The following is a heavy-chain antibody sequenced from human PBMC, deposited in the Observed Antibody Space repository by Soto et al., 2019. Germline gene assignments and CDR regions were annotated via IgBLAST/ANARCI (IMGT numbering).Heavy chain of an antibody. CDR3: ARDLPIAAAGTFDY. Sequence: QVQLVESGGGVVQPGRSLRLSCAASGFTFSSYGMHWVRQARGKGLEWVAVIWYDGSNKYYADSVKGRFTISRDNSKNTLYLQMNSLRAEDTAVYYCARDLPIAAAGTFDYWGQGTLVTVSS. CDR2: IWYDGSNK. D-gene: IGHD6-13*01. J-gene: IGHJ4*02. V-gene: IGHV3-33*01. CDR1: GFTFSSYG.